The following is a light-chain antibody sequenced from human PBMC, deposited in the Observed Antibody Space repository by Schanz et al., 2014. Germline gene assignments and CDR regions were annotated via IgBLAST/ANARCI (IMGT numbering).Light chain of an antibody. CDR2: EVT. CDR1: SSDVGVYNY. J-gene: IGLJ3*02. V-gene: IGLV2-14*01. CDR3: SSFTSSLRWV. Sequence: QSALTQPASVSGSPGQSITISCTGTSSDVGVYNYVSWYRQHPGKAPKLTIYEVTKRPSGVSNRFSGSKSGNTASLTISGLQAEDEADYYCSSFTSSLRWVFGGGTKLTVL.